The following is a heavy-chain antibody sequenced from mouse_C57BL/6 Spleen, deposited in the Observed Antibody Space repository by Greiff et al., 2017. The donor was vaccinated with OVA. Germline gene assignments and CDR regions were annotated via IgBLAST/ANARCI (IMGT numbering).Heavy chain of an antibody. J-gene: IGHJ2*01. CDR2: IYPGDGDT. CDR1: GYAFSSYW. V-gene: IGHV1-80*01. D-gene: IGHD2-10*01. CDR3: ARTYYGNPYFDY. Sequence: QVQLKESGAELVKPGASVKISCKASGYAFSSYWMNWVKQRPGKGLEWIGQIYPGDGDTNYNGKFKGKATLTADKSSSTAYMQLSSLTSEDSAVYFCARTYYGNPYFDYWGQGTTLTVSS.